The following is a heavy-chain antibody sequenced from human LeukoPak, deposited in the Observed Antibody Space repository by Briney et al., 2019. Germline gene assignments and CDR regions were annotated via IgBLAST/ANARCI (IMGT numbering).Heavy chain of an antibody. CDR3: ARDGSGYSVV. Sequence: GGSLRLSCAASGFTFSSYWMHWVRQAPGKGLEWVVNINQDGSEKYFVDSVKGRFTISRDNTKNSLYLQMNSLRDEDTAVYYCARDGSGYSVVWGQGTLVTVSS. J-gene: IGHJ4*02. V-gene: IGHV3-7*01. CDR1: GFTFSSYW. D-gene: IGHD5-18*01. CDR2: INQDGSEK.